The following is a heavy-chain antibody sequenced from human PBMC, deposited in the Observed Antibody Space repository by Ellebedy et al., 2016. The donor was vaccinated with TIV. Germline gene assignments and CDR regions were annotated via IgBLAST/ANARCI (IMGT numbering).Heavy chain of an antibody. Sequence: GESLKISCAASGFTFTTYPMHWVRQAPGKGLEWVAAISIDGSDTFYADSVKGRFTVSRDNSKNTLYLQMDSLRAEDTAIYYCTDDPWGVGPAFDIWGQGTMVTVSS. CDR1: GFTFTTYP. D-gene: IGHD1-26*01. V-gene: IGHV3-30*18. J-gene: IGHJ3*02. CDR3: TDDPWGVGPAFDI. CDR2: ISIDGSDT.